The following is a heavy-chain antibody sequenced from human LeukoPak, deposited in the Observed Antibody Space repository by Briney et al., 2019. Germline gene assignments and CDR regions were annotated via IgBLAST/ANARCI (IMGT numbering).Heavy chain of an antibody. J-gene: IGHJ4*02. D-gene: IGHD3-16*02. CDR3: ARDVTFGGVIAYYFDY. Sequence: GGSLRLSCAASGFTFSSYAMSWVRQAPGKGLEWVAVIWYDGSNKYYADSVKGRFTISRDNSKNTLYLQMNSLRAEDTAVYYCARDVTFGGVIAYYFDYWGQGTLVTVSS. V-gene: IGHV3-33*08. CDR1: GFTFSSYA. CDR2: IWYDGSNK.